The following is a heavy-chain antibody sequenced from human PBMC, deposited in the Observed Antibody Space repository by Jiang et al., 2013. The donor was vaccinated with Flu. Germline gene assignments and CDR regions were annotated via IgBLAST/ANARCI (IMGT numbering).Heavy chain of an antibody. CDR2: IYYSGST. D-gene: IGHD5-12*01. Sequence: GLLKPSETLSLTCTVSGGSISSYYWSWIRQPPGKGLEWIGYIYYSGSTNYNPSLKSRVTISVDTSKNQFSLKLSSVTAADTAVYYCARDGRASGYDYSIPSSWFDPWGQGTLVTVSS. CDR1: GGSISSYY. V-gene: IGHV4-59*01. CDR3: ARDGRASGYDYSIPSSWFDP. J-gene: IGHJ5*02.